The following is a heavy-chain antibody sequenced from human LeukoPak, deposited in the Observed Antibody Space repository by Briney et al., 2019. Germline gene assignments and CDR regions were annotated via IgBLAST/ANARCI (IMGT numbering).Heavy chain of an antibody. D-gene: IGHD2-21*02. Sequence: PGGSLRLSCAASGFTFSDYYMAWIRQAPGTGLEWVSYISSSGTSIHYADSVKGRFTISRDNAKNSLYLQMNSLRAEDTAVYYCARVRYCGGDCLYLDYWGQGTLVTVSS. CDR3: ARVRYCGGDCLYLDY. CDR1: GFTFSDYY. J-gene: IGHJ4*02. V-gene: IGHV3-11*04. CDR2: ISSSGTSI.